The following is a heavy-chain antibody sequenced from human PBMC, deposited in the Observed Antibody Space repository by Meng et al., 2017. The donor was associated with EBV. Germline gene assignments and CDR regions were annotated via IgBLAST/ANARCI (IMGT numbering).Heavy chain of an antibody. V-gene: IGHV1-3*01. Sequence: RLGGCGAEVKKSGAEVKVSSTAFGYTFTSHAMPWAGPAPGQRLEWMGWINAGNGNTHYSQKFQRRVTITRDTSARTAYMELSSLRSEDTAVYYCARSGATIFGVVIPTYYFDYWGQGTLVTVSS. D-gene: IGHD3-3*01. CDR2: INAGNGNT. J-gene: IGHJ4*02. CDR3: ARSGATIFGVVIPTYYFDY. CDR1: GYTFTSHA.